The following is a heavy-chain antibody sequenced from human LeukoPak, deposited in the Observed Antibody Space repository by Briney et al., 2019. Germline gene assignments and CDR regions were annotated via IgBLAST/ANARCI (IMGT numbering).Heavy chain of an antibody. CDR3: AREGHSSGHCGAFYI. Sequence: GGSLILYCEVSGFTFTSSVMHWVRQAPGKGLEYVAGIGDNGIDTHYGNSVEGRFTISRDNSKNSLYLQLDSLRDEDMAVYYCAREGHSSGHCGAFYIWGEGTMVTVSS. V-gene: IGHV3-64*01. D-gene: IGHD3-22*01. J-gene: IGHJ3*02. CDR2: IGDNGIDT. CDR1: GFTFTSSV.